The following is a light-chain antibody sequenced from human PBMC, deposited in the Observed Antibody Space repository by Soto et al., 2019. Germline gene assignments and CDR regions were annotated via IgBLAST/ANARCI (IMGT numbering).Light chain of an antibody. J-gene: IGKJ2*01. CDR2: DAS. CDR3: QQYNDWPPYT. CDR1: QSVSSY. Sequence: EIVLTQSPATLSLSPGERATLSCRASQSVSSYLAWYQQKPGQAPRLLIYDASDRATGIPARFSGSGSGTDFTLTISSLQSEDFAFYYCQQYNDWPPYTFGQGTKVDI. V-gene: IGKV3-11*01.